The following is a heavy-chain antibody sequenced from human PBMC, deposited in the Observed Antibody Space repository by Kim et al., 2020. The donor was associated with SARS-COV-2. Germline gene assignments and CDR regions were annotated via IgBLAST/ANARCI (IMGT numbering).Heavy chain of an antibody. D-gene: IGHD1-26*01. Sequence: SETLSLTCTVSGGSISSYYWSWIRQPPGKGLEWIGHIYYSGNTNYNPSLKSRVTISADTSKDQFSLKVSSVTAADTAMYYCARVTRGGAKNWYFDLWGRGTLVTVSS. CDR3: ARVTRGGAKNWYFDL. V-gene: IGHV4-59*01. CDR2: IYYSGNT. CDR1: GGSISSYY. J-gene: IGHJ2*01.